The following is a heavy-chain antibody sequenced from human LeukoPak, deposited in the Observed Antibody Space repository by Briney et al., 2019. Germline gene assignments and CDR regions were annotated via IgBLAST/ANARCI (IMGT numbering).Heavy chain of an antibody. V-gene: IGHV4-38-2*02. J-gene: IGHJ4*02. D-gene: IGHD3-10*01. Sequence: SETLSLTCTVSGYSISSGYYWVWIRQPPGKGLEWIGSIYRSGSTNYNPSLKSRVTISVDTSKNQFSLKVNSVTAADTAVYYCATTFGELRRPNDYWGQGTLVTVSS. CDR2: IYRSGST. CDR1: GYSISSGYY. CDR3: ATTFGELRRPNDY.